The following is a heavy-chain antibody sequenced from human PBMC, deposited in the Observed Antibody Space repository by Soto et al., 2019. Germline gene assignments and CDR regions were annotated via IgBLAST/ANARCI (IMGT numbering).Heavy chain of an antibody. V-gene: IGHV4-59*01. Sequence: PSETLSLICTVSGGSISSYYWSWIRQPPGKGLEWIGYIYYSGSTNYNPSLKSRVSISVDTSKNQFSLKLSSVTAADTAVYYCARLIVAMIVLFDYWGHRTLVTVPP. CDR1: GGSISSYY. D-gene: IGHD5-12*01. CDR2: IYYSGST. J-gene: IGHJ4*01. CDR3: ARLIVAMIVLFDY.